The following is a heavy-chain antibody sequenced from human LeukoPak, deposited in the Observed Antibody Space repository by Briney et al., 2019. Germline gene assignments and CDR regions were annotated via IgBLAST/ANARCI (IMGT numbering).Heavy chain of an antibody. CDR3: ARELGQWKGRGDLFDP. V-gene: IGHV4-59*01. CDR1: GGSISSYY. J-gene: IGHJ5*02. D-gene: IGHD6-19*01. CDR2: IYYSGST. Sequence: SETLSLTCTVSGGSISSYYWSWIRQPPGKGLEWIGYIYYSGSTNYNPSLKSRVTISVDTSKNQFSLKLSSVTAADTAVYYCARELGQWKGRGDLFDPWGQGTLVTVSS.